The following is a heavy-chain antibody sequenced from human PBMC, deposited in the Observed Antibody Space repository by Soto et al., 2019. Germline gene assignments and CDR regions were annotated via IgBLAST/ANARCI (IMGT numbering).Heavy chain of an antibody. CDR1: GYTFNHFG. D-gene: IGHD2-8*02. J-gene: IGHJ4*02. Sequence: QVQLLQSGPEVKKPGASMKISCKISGYTFNHFGVTWVRQAPGQGLEWIGWISAYNGNTKYTQRLQDRVTLTTDASTSTAYMEVRSLKSDAAAVYYCARDNPSLSGASLLDYWGQGTQVTVSS. V-gene: IGHV1-18*01. CDR3: ARDNPSLSGASLLDY. CDR2: ISAYNGNT.